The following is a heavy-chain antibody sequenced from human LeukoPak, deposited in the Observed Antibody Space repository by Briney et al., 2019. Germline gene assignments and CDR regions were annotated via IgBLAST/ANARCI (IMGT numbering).Heavy chain of an antibody. J-gene: IGHJ5*02. V-gene: IGHV4-34*01. D-gene: IGHD3-22*01. CDR3: ARSPRGYYDSSGYFFP. Sequence: SETLSLTCAVYGGSFSGYYWSWIRQPPGKELEWIGEINHSGSTNYNPSLKSRVTISVDTSKNQFSLKLSSVTAADTAVYYCARSPRGYYDSSGYFFPWGQGTLVTVSS. CDR2: INHSGST. CDR1: GGSFSGYY.